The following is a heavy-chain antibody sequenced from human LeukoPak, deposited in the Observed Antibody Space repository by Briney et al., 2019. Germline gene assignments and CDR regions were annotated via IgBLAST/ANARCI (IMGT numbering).Heavy chain of an antibody. CDR1: GFTFSSYS. V-gene: IGHV3-21*01. D-gene: IGHD3-22*01. J-gene: IGHJ4*02. CDR3: ARDPDFYDSSGSY. CDR2: ISSSSSYI. Sequence: GGSLRLSCAASGFTFSSYSMTWVRQAPVKGLEWVSSISSSSSYIYYADSVKGRFTISRDNAKNSLYLQMNSLRAEDTAVYYCARDPDFYDSSGSYWGQGTLVTVSS.